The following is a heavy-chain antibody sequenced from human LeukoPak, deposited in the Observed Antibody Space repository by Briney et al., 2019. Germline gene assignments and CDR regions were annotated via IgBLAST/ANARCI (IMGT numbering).Heavy chain of an antibody. CDR1: GGSISSYY. V-gene: IGHV4-59*01. CDR2: IYYSGST. J-gene: IGHJ4*02. CDR3: ARQTGSGLFVLP. Sequence: SETLSLTCTVSGGSISSYYWSWIRQPPGKGLEWIGYIYYSGSTNYNPSPKSRVTISVDTSKNQFSLKLSSVTAADTAVYYCARQTGSGLFVLPGGQGTLVTVSS. D-gene: IGHD3/OR15-3a*01.